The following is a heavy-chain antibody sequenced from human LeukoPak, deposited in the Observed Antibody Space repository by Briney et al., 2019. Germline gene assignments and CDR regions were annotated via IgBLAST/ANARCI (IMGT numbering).Heavy chain of an antibody. CDR1: GFTFRSYR. J-gene: IGHJ5*02. V-gene: IGHV3-7*05. CDR3: ARLYGSGSYYNAGWFDP. CDR2: IKQGESER. Sequence: PGGSLRLSCAASGFTFRSYRMNWVRQAPGKGLEWVASIKQGESERYYVDSVNGRFTISRDNAKNSLYLQMNSLRAEDTAVYYCARLYGSGSYYNAGWFDPWGQGTLVTVSS. D-gene: IGHD3-10*01.